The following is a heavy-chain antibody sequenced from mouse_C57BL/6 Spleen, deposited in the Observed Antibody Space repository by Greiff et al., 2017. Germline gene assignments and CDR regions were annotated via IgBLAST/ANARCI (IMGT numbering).Heavy chain of an antibody. Sequence: VQLQQPGAELVKPGASVKLSCKASGYTFTSYWMQWVKQRPGQGLEWIGEIDHSDSYTNYNQKFKGKATLTVDTSSSTAYMQLSSLTSEDSAVYYCARSSATVVARELYYYAMDYWGQGTSVTVSS. V-gene: IGHV1-50*01. D-gene: IGHD1-1*01. CDR3: ARSSATVVARELYYYAMDY. CDR2: IDHSDSYT. J-gene: IGHJ4*01. CDR1: GYTFTSYW.